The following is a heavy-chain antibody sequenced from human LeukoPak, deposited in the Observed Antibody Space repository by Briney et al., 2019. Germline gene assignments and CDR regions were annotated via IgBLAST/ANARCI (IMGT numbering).Heavy chain of an antibody. J-gene: IGHJ4*02. CDR1: GFTFSSYG. Sequence: GGSLRLSCAASGFTFSSYGMSWVRQAPGKGLEWVSSISGSGGSTFYGDSVKGRFTISRDNSKDTLYLQMNSLRPEDTAVYYCAKGSGNGYNSHWGQGTLVTVSS. D-gene: IGHD5-24*01. CDR3: AKGSGNGYNSH. V-gene: IGHV3-23*01. CDR2: ISGSGGST.